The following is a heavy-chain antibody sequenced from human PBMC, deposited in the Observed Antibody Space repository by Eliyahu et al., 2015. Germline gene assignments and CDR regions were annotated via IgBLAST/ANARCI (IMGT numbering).Heavy chain of an antibody. V-gene: IGHV5-10-1*03. D-gene: IGHD4-23*01. CDR3: ASQGTTVGGWFDP. Sequence: EVQLVQSGAEVKKPGESLRIXCKGSGYXFTSSWISWVRQXPGXGLXWMGRIXPSDSYTNYSPSFQGHVTISADKSISTAYLQWSSLKASDTAMYYCASQGTTVGGWFDPWGQGTLVTVSS. J-gene: IGHJ5*02. CDR2: IXPSDSYT. CDR1: GYXFTSSW.